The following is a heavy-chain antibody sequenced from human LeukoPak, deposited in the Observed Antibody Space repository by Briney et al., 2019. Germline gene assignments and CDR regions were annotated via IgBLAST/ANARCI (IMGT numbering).Heavy chain of an antibody. J-gene: IGHJ4*02. CDR1: GGSFSGYY. Sequence: SETLSLTCAVYGGSFSGYYWSWLRQPPGKGLEWIGEINHSGSTNYNPSLTSRVTISVDTSKNQFSLKLSSVTAADTAVYYCARGTRIAAGGSFDYWGQGTLVTVSS. CDR2: INHSGST. V-gene: IGHV4-34*01. CDR3: ARGTRIAAGGSFDY. D-gene: IGHD6-25*01.